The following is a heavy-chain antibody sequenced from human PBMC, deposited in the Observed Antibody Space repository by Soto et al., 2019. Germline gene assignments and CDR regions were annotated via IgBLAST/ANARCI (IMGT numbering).Heavy chain of an antibody. CDR1: GFTVSSNY. D-gene: IGHD3-22*01. CDR3: AREENYYDSSGYYGYFQH. CDR2: IYSGGST. J-gene: IGHJ1*01. Sequence: GESLKISCAASGFTVSSNYMSWVRQAPGKGLEWVSVIYSGGSTYYADSVKGRFTISRDNSKNTLYLQMNSLRAEDTAVYYCAREENYYDSSGYYGYFQHWGQGTLVTVSS. V-gene: IGHV3-53*01.